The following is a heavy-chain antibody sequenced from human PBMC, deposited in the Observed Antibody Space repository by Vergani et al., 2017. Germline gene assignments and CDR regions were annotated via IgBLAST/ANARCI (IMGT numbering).Heavy chain of an antibody. Sequence: QVQLVQSGAEVKKPGSSVKVSCKASGGTFSSYTIGWVRQAPGQGLEWMGRIIPILGIANYAQKFQGRVTITADKSTSTAYMELSSLRSEDTAVYYCARVAGYSGYDLGFDYWGQGTLVTVSS. CDR2: IIPILGIA. J-gene: IGHJ4*02. D-gene: IGHD5-12*01. CDR1: GGTFSSYT. V-gene: IGHV1-69*02. CDR3: ARVAGYSGYDLGFDY.